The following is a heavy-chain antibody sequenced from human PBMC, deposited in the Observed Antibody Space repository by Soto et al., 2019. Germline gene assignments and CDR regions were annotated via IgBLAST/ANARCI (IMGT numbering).Heavy chain of an antibody. CDR3: ARVVGSSGDYFDY. V-gene: IGHV4-34*01. CDR1: GGSFSGYY. J-gene: IGHJ4*02. CDR2: INHSGST. Sequence: SETLSLTCAVYGGSFSGYYWTWIRQPPGKGLEWIGEINHSGSTNYNPSLKSRVTISVDTSKNQFSLNLNSVTAADTAVYYCARVVGSSGDYFDYWGQGILVTVSS. D-gene: IGHD3-10*01.